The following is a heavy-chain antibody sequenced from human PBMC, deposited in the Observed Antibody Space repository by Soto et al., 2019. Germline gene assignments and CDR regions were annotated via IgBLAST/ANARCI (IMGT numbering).Heavy chain of an antibody. Sequence: QVQLVQSGAEVKKPGSSVKVSCKASGGTFSSYAISWVRQAPGQGLEWMGGIIPIFGTANYAQKVQGRVTITADESTSTADMELSSLRSEDTAVYYCASLLDSGSYYSDDYWGQGTLVTVSS. CDR3: ASLLDSGSYYSDDY. CDR2: IIPIFGTA. CDR1: GGTFSSYA. V-gene: IGHV1-69*01. J-gene: IGHJ4*02. D-gene: IGHD1-26*01.